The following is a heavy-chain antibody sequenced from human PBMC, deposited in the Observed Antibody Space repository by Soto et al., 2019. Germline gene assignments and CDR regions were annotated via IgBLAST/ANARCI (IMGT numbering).Heavy chain of an antibody. D-gene: IGHD4-17*01. CDR2: IYPGDSDT. CDR1: GYSFTSYW. V-gene: IGHV5-51*01. Sequence: PGESLKISCKGSGYSFTSYWIGWVRQMPGKGLEWMGIIYPGDSDTRYSPSFQGQVTISADKSISTAYLQWSSLKASDTAMYYCARDYGGNSDRGYYYGMDGWGQGTTVPVSS. CDR3: ARDYGGNSDRGYYYGMDG. J-gene: IGHJ6*02.